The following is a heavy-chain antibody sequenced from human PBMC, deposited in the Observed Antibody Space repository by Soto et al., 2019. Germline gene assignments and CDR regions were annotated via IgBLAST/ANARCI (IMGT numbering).Heavy chain of an antibody. CDR2: ISGSGGGT. Sequence: PGGSLRLSCAASVFTFSSYAMSWVRQSPGKGLEWVSAISGSGGGTYYADSVKGRFTISRDNSKNTLYLQMNSLRAEYTAVYYCAKEKKPQRLVQDNWFDPWGQGTLVTVSS. CDR3: AKEKKPQRLVQDNWFDP. D-gene: IGHD6-19*01. J-gene: IGHJ5*02. V-gene: IGHV3-23*01. CDR1: VFTFSSYA.